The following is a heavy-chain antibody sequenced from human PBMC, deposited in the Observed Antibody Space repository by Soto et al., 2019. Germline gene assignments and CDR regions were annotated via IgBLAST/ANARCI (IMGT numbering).Heavy chain of an antibody. CDR1: GFTFSSYG. CDR3: AKDGRGPYSSSWYDWFDP. CDR2: ILYDGSNK. Sequence: PGGSLRLSCATSGFTFSSYGIHWVPQAPGKGLEWVAVILYDGSNKYYADSVKGRFTISRDNSKNTLYLQMNSLRAEDTAVYYCAKDGRGPYSSSWYDWFDPWGQGTLVTVSS. D-gene: IGHD6-13*01. J-gene: IGHJ5*02. V-gene: IGHV3-30*18.